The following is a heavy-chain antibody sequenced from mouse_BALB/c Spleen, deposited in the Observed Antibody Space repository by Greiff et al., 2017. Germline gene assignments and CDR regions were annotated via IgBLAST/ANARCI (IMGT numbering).Heavy chain of an antibody. D-gene: IGHD2-1*01. CDR1: GFTFSSYT. Sequence: EVKLMESGGGLVQPGGSLKLSCAASGFTFSSYTMSWVRQTPEKRLEWVAYISNGGGSTYYPDTVKGRFTISRDNAKNTLYLQMSSLKSEDTAMYYCARGGHDYGNSYAMDYWGQGTSVTVSS. V-gene: IGHV5-12-2*01. CDR3: ARGGHDYGNSYAMDY. CDR2: ISNGGGST. J-gene: IGHJ4*01.